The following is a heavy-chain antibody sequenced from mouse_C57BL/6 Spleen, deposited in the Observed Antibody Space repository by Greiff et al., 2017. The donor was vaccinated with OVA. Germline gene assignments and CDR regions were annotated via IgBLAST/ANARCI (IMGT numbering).Heavy chain of an antibody. CDR3: ARRGLPTVDYLDY. J-gene: IGHJ2*01. CDR1: GYSITSGYY. D-gene: IGHD1-1*01. V-gene: IGHV3-6*01. CDR2: ISYDGSN. Sequence: EVQLQESGPGLVKPSQSLSLTCSVTGYSITSGYYWNWIRQFPGNKLEWMGYISYDGSNNYNPSLKNRISITRDTSKNQFFLKLNSVTTEDTATYYCARRGLPTVDYLDYWGQGTTLTVSS.